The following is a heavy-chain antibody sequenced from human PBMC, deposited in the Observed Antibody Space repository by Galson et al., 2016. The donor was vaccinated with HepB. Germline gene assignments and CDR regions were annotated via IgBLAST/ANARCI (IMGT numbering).Heavy chain of an antibody. CDR2: INVGTGDT. V-gene: IGHV1-3*01. D-gene: IGHD6-19*01. Sequence: QSGAEVKKPGESLKISCTASGYTFTNYAMHWVRQAPGQRLEWMASINVGTGDTKYSQRFQGRLTITRDTSASTAYMELSSLRSEDTAVYFCASPPPGYSSGWYPFDCWGQGTLVTVSS. J-gene: IGHJ4*02. CDR1: GYTFTNYA. CDR3: ASPPPGYSSGWYPFDC.